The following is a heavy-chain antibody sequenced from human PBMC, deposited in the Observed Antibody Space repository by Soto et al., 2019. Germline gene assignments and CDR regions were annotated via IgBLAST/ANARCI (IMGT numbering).Heavy chain of an antibody. CDR1: GFTFSSYS. J-gene: IGHJ4*02. Sequence: PGGSLRLSCAASGFTFSSYSMNWVRQAPGKGLEWVSSISSSSSYIYYADSVKGRFTISRDNAKNSLYLQMNSLRAEDTAVYYCARDATRGILRSNFDYWGQGTLVTVSS. CDR3: ARDATRGILRSNFDY. CDR2: ISSSSSYI. V-gene: IGHV3-21*01. D-gene: IGHD4-17*01.